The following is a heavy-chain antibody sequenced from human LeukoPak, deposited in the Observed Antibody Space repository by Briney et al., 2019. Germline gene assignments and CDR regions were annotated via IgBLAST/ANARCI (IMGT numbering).Heavy chain of an antibody. Sequence: SGGSLRLSCAASGFTFSNYAMSWVRQAPGKGLEWVSTVSGSATSTYYADSVKGRFTISRDNSKNTLYLQMNSLRAEDTAVYYCAKVGGIGYWRYFLDYWGQGTLVTVSS. CDR2: VSGSATST. D-gene: IGHD2-15*01. V-gene: IGHV3-23*01. J-gene: IGHJ4*02. CDR3: AKVGGIGYWRYFLDY. CDR1: GFTFSNYA.